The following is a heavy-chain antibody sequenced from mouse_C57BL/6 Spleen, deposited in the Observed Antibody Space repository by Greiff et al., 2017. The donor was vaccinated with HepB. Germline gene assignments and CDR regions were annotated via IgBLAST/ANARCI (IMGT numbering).Heavy chain of an antibody. V-gene: IGHV1-18*01. J-gene: IGHJ3*01. Sequence: EVQLQQSGPELVKPGASVKIPCKASGYTFTDYNMDWVKQSHGKSLEWIGDINPNNGGTIYNQKFKGKATLTVDKSSSTAYMARRSLTSEDTAVYYCARIYDGYYPAWFAYWGQGTRVTVSA. CDR3: ARIYDGYYPAWFAY. CDR1: GYTFTDYN. D-gene: IGHD2-3*01. CDR2: INPNNGGT.